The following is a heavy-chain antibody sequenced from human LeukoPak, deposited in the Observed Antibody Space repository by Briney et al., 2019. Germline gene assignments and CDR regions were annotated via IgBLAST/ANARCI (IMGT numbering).Heavy chain of an antibody. CDR3: AGETDYGGNSFDP. V-gene: IGHV4-34*01. Sequence: SETLSLTCAVYGGSFSGYYWSWIRQPPGEGLEWIGEINHSGSTTYNPSLKSLVTISVDTSKNQFSLKLSSVTAADTAVYYCAGETDYGGNSFDPWGQGTLVTVSS. J-gene: IGHJ5*02. CDR2: INHSGST. D-gene: IGHD4-23*01. CDR1: GGSFSGYY.